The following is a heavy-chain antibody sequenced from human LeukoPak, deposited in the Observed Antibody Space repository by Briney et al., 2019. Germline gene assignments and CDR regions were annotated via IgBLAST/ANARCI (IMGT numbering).Heavy chain of an antibody. D-gene: IGHD3-3*01. J-gene: IGHJ3*02. V-gene: IGHV3-48*04. CDR2: ISSSSSTI. Sequence: PGGSLRLSCAASEFTFSSYSMNWVRQAPGKGLEWVSYISSSSSTIYYADSVKGRFTISRDNAKNSLYLQMNSLRAEDTAVYYCARVWDSDDFWSADRGLAFDIWGQGTMVTVSS. CDR1: EFTFSSYS. CDR3: ARVWDSDDFWSADRGLAFDI.